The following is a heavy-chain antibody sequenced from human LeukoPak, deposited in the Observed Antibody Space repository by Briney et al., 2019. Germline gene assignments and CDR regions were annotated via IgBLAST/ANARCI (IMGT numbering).Heavy chain of an antibody. V-gene: IGHV4-39*07. J-gene: IGHJ6*03. Sequence: SETLSLTCTVSGGSISSSSYYWGWIRQPPGKGLEWIGSIYYSGSTYYNPSLKSRVTISVDTSKNQFSLKLSSVTAADTAVYYCARGYSSSWYPVHYYYYMGVWGKGTTVTISS. CDR3: ARGYSSSWYPVHYYYYMGV. CDR2: IYYSGST. D-gene: IGHD6-13*01. CDR1: GGSISSSSYY.